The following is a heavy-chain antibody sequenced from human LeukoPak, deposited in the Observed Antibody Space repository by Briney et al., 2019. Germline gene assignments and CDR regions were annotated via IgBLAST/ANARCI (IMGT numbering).Heavy chain of an antibody. V-gene: IGHV3-7*01. CDR2: IKQDGSEK. D-gene: IGHD5-12*01. J-gene: IGHJ6*03. CDR3: ARGSGYEYYYYYMDV. CDR1: GFTFSSYW. Sequence: VGSLRLSCAASGFTFSSYWMSWVRQAPGKGLEWVANIKQDGSEKYYVDPVKGRFTISRDNAKNSLYLQRNSLRAEDTAVYYCARGSGYEYYYYYMDVWGKGTTVTVSS.